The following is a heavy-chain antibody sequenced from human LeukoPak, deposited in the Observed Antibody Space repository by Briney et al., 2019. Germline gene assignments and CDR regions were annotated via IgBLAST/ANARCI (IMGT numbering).Heavy chain of an antibody. Sequence: PRRSLRLSCAPSGFTPSSNYMSWVRQAPGRGLEWVSVIYSGGSTYYAVSVKGRFTISRDNSKNTLYLQMNSLRAEDTAVYYCARGTEGHYFDYWGQGTLVTVSS. CDR3: ARGTEGHYFDY. V-gene: IGHV3-66*01. CDR2: IYSGGST. CDR1: GFTPSSNY. J-gene: IGHJ4*02.